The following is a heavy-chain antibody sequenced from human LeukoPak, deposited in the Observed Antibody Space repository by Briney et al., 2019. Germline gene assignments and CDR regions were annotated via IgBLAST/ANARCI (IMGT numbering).Heavy chain of an antibody. CDR3: ARDMIFGVVTPPAFDI. V-gene: IGHV3-7*01. D-gene: IGHD3/OR15-3a*01. J-gene: IGHJ3*02. Sequence: GGSLRLSCAASGFTFSNYWTSWVRQAPGKGLEWVANIKQDGSEKCYVDSVKGRFTISRDNAKNSLYLQMNSLRAEDTAVYYCARDMIFGVVTPPAFDIWGQGTMVTVSS. CDR1: GFTFSNYW. CDR2: IKQDGSEK.